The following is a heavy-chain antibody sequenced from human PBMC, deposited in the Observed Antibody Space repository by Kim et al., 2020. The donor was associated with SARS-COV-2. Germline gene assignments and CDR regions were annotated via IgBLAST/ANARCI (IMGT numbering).Heavy chain of an antibody. Sequence: GGSLRLSCAASGFTFSSYAMSWVRQAPGKGLEWVSAISGSGGSTYYADSVKGRFTISRDNSKNTLYLQMNSLRAEDTAVYYCAKVREKRNIVLMVYAIRYWYFDLWGRGTLVTVSS. CDR1: GFTFSSYA. J-gene: IGHJ2*01. D-gene: IGHD2-8*01. V-gene: IGHV3-23*01. CDR2: ISGSGGST. CDR3: AKVREKRNIVLMVYAIRYWYFDL.